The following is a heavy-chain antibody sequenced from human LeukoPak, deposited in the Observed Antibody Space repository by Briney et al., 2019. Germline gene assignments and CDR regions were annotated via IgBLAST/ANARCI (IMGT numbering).Heavy chain of an antibody. CDR3: AKDNDYGDY. V-gene: IGHV3-30*02. Sequence: GGSLRPSCAASGFTFSSYEMNWVRQAPGKGLEWVAFIRYDGSNKYYADSVKGRFTISRDNSKNTLYLQMNSVRAEDTAVYYCAKDNDYGDYWGQGTLVTVSS. CDR2: IRYDGSNK. J-gene: IGHJ4*02. CDR1: GFTFSSYE.